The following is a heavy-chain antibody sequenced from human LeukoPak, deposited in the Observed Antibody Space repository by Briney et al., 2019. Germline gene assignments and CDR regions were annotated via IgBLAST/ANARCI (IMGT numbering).Heavy chain of an antibody. Sequence: GGSLRLSCAASGFTFSDYYMSWIRQAPGKGLEWISYISTRGTTIYYADSVRGRFTISRDIANNSLFLQMNSLRAEDTAVYYCATVQFLEWLPDWGQGILVTVSP. CDR2: ISTRGTTI. CDR3: ATVQFLEWLPD. J-gene: IGHJ4*02. V-gene: IGHV3-11*04. D-gene: IGHD3-3*01. CDR1: GFTFSDYY.